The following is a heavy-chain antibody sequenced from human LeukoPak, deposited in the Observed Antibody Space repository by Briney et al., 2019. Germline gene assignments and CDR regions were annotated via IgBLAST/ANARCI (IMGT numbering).Heavy chain of an antibody. D-gene: IGHD3-10*01. CDR1: GFTFSSYG. J-gene: IGHJ5*02. CDR3: ARDPGYYGSGSYPNWFDP. CDR2: IWYDGSNK. V-gene: IGHV3-33*01. Sequence: PGGSLRLSCAASGFTFSSYGMHWVRQAPGKGLEWVAVIWYDGSNKYYADSVKGRFTISRDNSKNTLYLQMNSLRAEDTAVYYCARDPGYYGSGSYPNWFDPWGQGTLVTVSS.